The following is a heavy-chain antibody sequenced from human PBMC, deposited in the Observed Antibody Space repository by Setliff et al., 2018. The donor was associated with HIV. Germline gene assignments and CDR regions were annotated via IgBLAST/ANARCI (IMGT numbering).Heavy chain of an antibody. CDR3: ARDRGYYYDSSGYYYLNY. V-gene: IGHV1-69*10. Sequence: GASVKVSCKASGGTFSSYAISWVRQAPGQGLGWMGGIIPILGIANCAQKFQGRVTITADKSTSTAYMELSSLRSEDTAVYYCARDRGYYYDSSGYYYLNYWGQGTLVTVSS. J-gene: IGHJ4*02. CDR2: IIPILGIA. D-gene: IGHD3-22*01. CDR1: GGTFSSYA.